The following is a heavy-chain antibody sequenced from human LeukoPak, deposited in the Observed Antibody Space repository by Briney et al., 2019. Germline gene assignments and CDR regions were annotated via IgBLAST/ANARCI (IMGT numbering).Heavy chain of an antibody. CDR2: ISYDGSNK. J-gene: IGHJ4*02. CDR1: GFTFSSYA. V-gene: IGHV3-30-3*01. D-gene: IGHD3-3*01. CDR3: AREYYDFWSGYLDY. Sequence: PGRSLRLSCAASGFTFSSYAMHWVRQAPGKGPEWVAVISYDGSNKYYADSVKGRFTISRDNSKNTLYLQMNSLRAEDTAVYYCAREYYDFWSGYLDYWGQGTLVTVSS.